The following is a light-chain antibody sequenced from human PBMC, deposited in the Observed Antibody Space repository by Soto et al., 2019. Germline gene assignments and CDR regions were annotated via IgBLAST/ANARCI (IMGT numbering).Light chain of an antibody. J-gene: IGLJ2*01. CDR2: GNT. V-gene: IGLV1-40*01. CDR3: QSYDNTLGVV. CDR1: SSNIGAGYD. Sequence: QSVLTQPPSVSGAPGQRVTISCTGSSSNIGAGYDVHWYQKLPGTAPKLLISGNTNRPSGVPDRFSGSKSGTSASLAITGLQAEDEADYYCQSYDNTLGVVFGGGTKVTVL.